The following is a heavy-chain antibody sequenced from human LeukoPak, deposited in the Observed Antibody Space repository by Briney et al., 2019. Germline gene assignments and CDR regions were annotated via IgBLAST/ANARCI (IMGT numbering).Heavy chain of an antibody. CDR2: IYYSGDT. Sequence: SQTLSLTCTVSGGSISSGYYWSWIPQLPGRGLEGIGYIYYSGDTYSSPSLKSRVSISVDTSKNQFSLRLSSVTAADTAVYYCARSYQTADAFDIWGQGTMVTVSS. V-gene: IGHV4-31*03. CDR3: ARSYQTADAFDI. CDR1: GGSISSGYY. J-gene: IGHJ3*02. D-gene: IGHD2-2*01.